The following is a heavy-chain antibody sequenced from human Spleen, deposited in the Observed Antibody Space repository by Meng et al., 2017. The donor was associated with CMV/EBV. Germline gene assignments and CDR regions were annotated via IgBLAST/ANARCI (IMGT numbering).Heavy chain of an antibody. V-gene: IGHV1-2*02. Sequence: YSFPLYYIHWMRQAPGQGLEWLGWINPNTGGTNSARKFQGRVTMTGDTPISTAYMELSSLDSDDTALYFCARERGLGFRGTNDAFDFWGQGTMVTVSS. D-gene: IGHD1-14*01. CDR3: ARERGLGFRGTNDAFDF. J-gene: IGHJ3*01. CDR2: INPNTGGT. CDR1: YSFPLYY.